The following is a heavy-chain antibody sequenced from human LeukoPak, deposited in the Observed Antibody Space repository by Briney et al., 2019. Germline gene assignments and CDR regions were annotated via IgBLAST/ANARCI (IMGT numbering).Heavy chain of an antibody. V-gene: IGHV4-39*01. J-gene: IGHJ4*02. CDR3: VRHTTLSIAAQFDY. D-gene: IGHD6-6*01. Sequence: PSETLSLTCTVSGGSMSSSSYYWGWIRQPPGEGLEWIGSIYYSGSTYYNPSLKSRVTISVDTSKNQFSLKLSSVTAADTAVYYCVRHTTLSIAAQFDYWGQGTLVTVSS. CDR1: GGSMSSSSYY. CDR2: IYYSGST.